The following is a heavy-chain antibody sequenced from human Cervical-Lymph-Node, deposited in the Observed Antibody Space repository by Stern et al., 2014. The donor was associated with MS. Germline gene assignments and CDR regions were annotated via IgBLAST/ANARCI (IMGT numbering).Heavy chain of an antibody. CDR1: GGTFSSFG. CDR2: IIPILGIA. Sequence: VQLVESGAEVKKPGSSVKVSCKASGGTFSSFGFTWVRQAPGQGLEWMGRIIPILGIANYAQKFQGRVTITADKSTSTAYMELRSLRSEDTAVYYCAREDRFWFDPWGQGTLVTVSS. J-gene: IGHJ5*02. CDR3: AREDRFWFDP. V-gene: IGHV1-69*09.